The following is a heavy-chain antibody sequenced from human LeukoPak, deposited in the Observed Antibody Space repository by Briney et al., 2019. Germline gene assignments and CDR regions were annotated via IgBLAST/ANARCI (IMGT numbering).Heavy chain of an antibody. CDR2: IYSGGST. Sequence: PGGSLRLSCAASGFTVSSNYMSWVRQAPGKGLEWVSVIYSGGSTYYADSVKGRFTISRDNSKNTLYLQMNSLRAEDTAVYYCAKKPGAYYYYYMDVWGKGTTVTVSS. CDR3: AKKPGAYYYYYMDV. V-gene: IGHV3-53*05. J-gene: IGHJ6*03. CDR1: GFTVSSNY.